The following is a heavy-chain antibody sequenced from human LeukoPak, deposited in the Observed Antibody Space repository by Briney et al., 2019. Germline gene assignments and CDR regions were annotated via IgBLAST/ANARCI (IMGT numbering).Heavy chain of an antibody. Sequence: PSETLSLTCAVYGGSFSGYYWSWIRQPPGKGLEWIGEINHSGSTNYNPSLKSRVTISVDTSKNQFSLKLSSVTAADTAVYYCARDNRGGSGNNWFDPWGQGTLVTVSS. V-gene: IGHV4-34*01. CDR1: GGSFSGYY. CDR3: ARDNRGGSGNNWFDP. CDR2: INHSGST. J-gene: IGHJ5*02. D-gene: IGHD3-10*01.